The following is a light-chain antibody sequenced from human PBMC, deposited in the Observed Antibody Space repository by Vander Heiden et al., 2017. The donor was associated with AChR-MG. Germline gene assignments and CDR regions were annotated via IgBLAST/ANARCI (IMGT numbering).Light chain of an antibody. CDR1: QSVLYSSNNKNY. CDR2: WAS. CDR3: QQYESTPQYT. V-gene: IGKV4-1*01. J-gene: IGKJ2*01. Sequence: DIVLTQSQDSLAVSLGERATINCKSSQSVLYSSNNKNYLAWYQQKPGQPPKLLIYWASTRESGVPDRFSGSGSGTDFTLTISSLQAEDVAVYYCQQYESTPQYTFGQGTKLEIK.